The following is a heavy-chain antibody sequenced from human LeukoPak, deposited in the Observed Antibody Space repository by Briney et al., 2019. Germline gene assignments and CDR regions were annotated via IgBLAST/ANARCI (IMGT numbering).Heavy chain of an antibody. CDR1: GGSMRTPGHY. CDR3: ARRNTEVPDTLPLNAFDV. Sequence: SETLSLTCSVSGGSMRTPGHYWDWIRQSPGKGLEWIGSMFYSGSTYFNPSLRSRVTISGDTSTNQISLSLTSLTAADTAVYYCARRNTEVPDTLPLNAFDVWGQGAMVIVSS. V-gene: IGHV4-39*01. CDR2: MFYSGST. D-gene: IGHD2-15*01. J-gene: IGHJ3*01.